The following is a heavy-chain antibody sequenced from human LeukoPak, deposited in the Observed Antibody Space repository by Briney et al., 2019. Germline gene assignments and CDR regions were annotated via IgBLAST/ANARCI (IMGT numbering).Heavy chain of an antibody. V-gene: IGHV4-59*01. J-gene: IGHJ4*02. CDR2: TFHSGNT. CDR3: ARTREGLFDY. D-gene: IGHD1-26*01. Sequence: SETLSLTCTVSGDSISSYYWSRIRQPPGKGLDWIGYTFHSGNTNYNPSLKSRVTISIDTSKNQFSLKLSSVTAADTAVYYCARTREGLFDYWGQGALVTVSS. CDR1: GDSISSYY.